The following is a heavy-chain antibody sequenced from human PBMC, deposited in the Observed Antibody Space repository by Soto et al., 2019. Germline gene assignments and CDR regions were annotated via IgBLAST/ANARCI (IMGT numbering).Heavy chain of an antibody. Sequence: QVQLVQSGAEVRKPGSSVKVSCEISGGTFTNYVISWLRQAPGQGLEWMGGLIPIFGSANLAQKFQGRVTITADESTSTVNMELSSLTSEDTAVYYCARGRSAPNFDPWGQGPRVTVSS. CDR3: ARGRSAPNFDP. CDR2: LIPIFGSA. CDR1: GGTFTNYV. V-gene: IGHV1-69*01. J-gene: IGHJ5*02.